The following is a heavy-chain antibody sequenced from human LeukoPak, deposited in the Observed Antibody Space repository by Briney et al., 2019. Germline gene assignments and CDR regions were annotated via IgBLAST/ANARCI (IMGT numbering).Heavy chain of an antibody. V-gene: IGHV4-4*02. CDR2: INHSGST. D-gene: IGHD6-19*01. J-gene: IGHJ5*02. CDR3: ARRKRSSGWYRSNWFDP. CDR1: GGSISSSNW. Sequence: SETLSLTCAVSGGSISSSNWWSWVRQPPGKGLEWIGEINHSGSTNYNPSLKSRVTISVDTSKNQFSLKLSSVTAADTAVYYCARRKRSSGWYRSNWFDPWGQGTLVTVSP.